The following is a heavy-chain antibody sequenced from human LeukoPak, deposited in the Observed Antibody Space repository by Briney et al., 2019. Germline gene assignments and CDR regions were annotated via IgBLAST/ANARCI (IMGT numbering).Heavy chain of an antibody. CDR1: RFTFSSYA. Sequence: GGSLRLSCAASRFTFSSYAMSWVRQAPGKGLEWVSAVSASGAYTYYADSAKGRFTISRDNSKDRLYLQMNSLRAEDTAVYYCAKAKDSSGYYFIIDYWGQGTLVTVSS. V-gene: IGHV3-23*01. CDR3: AKAKDSSGYYFIIDY. CDR2: VSASGAYT. J-gene: IGHJ4*02. D-gene: IGHD3-22*01.